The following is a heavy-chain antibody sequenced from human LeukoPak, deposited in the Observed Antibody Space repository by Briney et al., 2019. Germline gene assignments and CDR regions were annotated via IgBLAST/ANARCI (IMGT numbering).Heavy chain of an antibody. CDR3: ARAIDAYNYDYVWGGYYFDY. Sequence: ASXKVSCKASGYTFTCYYMHWVRQAPGQGLEWMGRINPNSGGTNYAQKFQGRVTMTRDTSISTAYMERSRLRSDDTAAYYCARAIDAYNYDYVWGGYYFDYWGQGTLVTVSS. CDR2: INPNSGGT. CDR1: GYTFTCYY. V-gene: IGHV1-2*06. D-gene: IGHD3-16*01. J-gene: IGHJ4*02.